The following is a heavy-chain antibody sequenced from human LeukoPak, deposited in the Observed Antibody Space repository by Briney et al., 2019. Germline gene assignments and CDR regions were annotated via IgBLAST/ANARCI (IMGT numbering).Heavy chain of an antibody. CDR1: GFTFSSYW. V-gene: IGHV3-7*05. Sequence: GGSLRPSCAASGFTFSSYWMSWVRQAPGKGLEWVANIKQDGSEKYYVDSVKGRFTISRDNAKNSLYLQMNSLRAEDTAVYYCARSIFGVEAWFDPWGQGTLVTVSS. D-gene: IGHD3-3*01. CDR3: ARSIFGVEAWFDP. J-gene: IGHJ5*02. CDR2: IKQDGSEK.